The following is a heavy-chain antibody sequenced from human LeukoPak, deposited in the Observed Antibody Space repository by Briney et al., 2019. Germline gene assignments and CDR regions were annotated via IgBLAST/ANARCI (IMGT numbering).Heavy chain of an antibody. V-gene: IGHV1-46*01. D-gene: IGHD5-18*01. J-gene: IGHJ4*02. CDR1: GYTFTRYY. CDR2: INPSGGST. Sequence: ASVKVSCKTSGYTFTRYYIHWVRQAPGQGLEWMGIINPSGGSTNYAQTFQGRLSITRDTSTSTVYMELSSLRSEDTAVYYCARGAYSYAQDFWGQGTLVTVSS. CDR3: ARGAYSYAQDF.